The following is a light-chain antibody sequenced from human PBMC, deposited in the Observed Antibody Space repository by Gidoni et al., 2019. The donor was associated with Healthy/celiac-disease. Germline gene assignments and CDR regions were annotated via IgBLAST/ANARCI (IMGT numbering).Light chain of an antibody. CDR1: QGISSY. J-gene: IGKJ4*01. V-gene: IGKV1-8*01. CDR2: AAS. Sequence: AIRITQSPSALSASNGDRVTITFRASQGISSYVAWYQQKPGKAPKLLIYAASTLQSGVPSRFSGSGSGTDFTLTSSCLQSEEFATYYCQQYDSYPPXTFGGGIKVEIK. CDR3: QQYDSYPPXT.